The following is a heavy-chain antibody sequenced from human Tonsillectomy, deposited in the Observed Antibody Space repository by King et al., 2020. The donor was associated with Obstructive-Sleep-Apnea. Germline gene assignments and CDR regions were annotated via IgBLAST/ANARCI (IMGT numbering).Heavy chain of an antibody. Sequence: VQLQESGPGLVKPSDTLSLTCAVSGYSISRSRWGGIRQPPGKGLDCIGYIYDSVTTHYNPSLRSRVTWSVDTSKNQFSLKLSSVTAVDTAVYYCARSDVTGYGGVDIWGQGTMVTVSS. CDR3: ARSDVTGYGGVDI. V-gene: IGHV4-28*01. J-gene: IGHJ3*02. CDR2: IYDSVTT. D-gene: IGHD5-12*01. CDR1: GYSISRSR.